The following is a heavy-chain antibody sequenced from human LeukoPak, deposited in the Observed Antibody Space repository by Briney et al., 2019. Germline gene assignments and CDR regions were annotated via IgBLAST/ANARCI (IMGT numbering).Heavy chain of an antibody. V-gene: IGHV3-13*01. CDR3: ARGRYYGSGSYEFDY. CDR1: GFTFSSYD. D-gene: IGHD3-10*01. Sequence: PGGSLRLSCAASGFTFSSYDMHWVRQATGKGLEWVSAIGTAGDTYYPGSVKGRFTISRENAKNSLYLQMNSLRAGDTAVYYCARGRYYGSGSYEFDYWGQGTLVTVSS. CDR2: IGTAGDT. J-gene: IGHJ4*02.